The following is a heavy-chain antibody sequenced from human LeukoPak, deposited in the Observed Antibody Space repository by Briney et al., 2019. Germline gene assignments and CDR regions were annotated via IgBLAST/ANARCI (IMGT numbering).Heavy chain of an antibody. CDR1: GYTFTSYD. CDR3: ARVFDSSGYYPYYFDY. V-gene: IGHV1-8*01. J-gene: IGHJ4*02. D-gene: IGHD3-22*01. CDR2: MNPNSGNT. Sequence: GASVKVSCKASGYTFTSYDINWVRQATGQGLEWMGWMNPNSGNTGYAQKFQGRVAMTRNTSISTAYMELSSLRSEDTAVYYCARVFDSSGYYPYYFDYWGQGTLVTVSS.